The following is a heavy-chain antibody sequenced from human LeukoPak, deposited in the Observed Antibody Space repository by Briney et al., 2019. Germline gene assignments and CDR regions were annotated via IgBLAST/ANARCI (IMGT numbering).Heavy chain of an antibody. Sequence: SETLSLTCTVSGGSINRGNYNWDWIRQPPGKGLEWIGEINHSGSTNYNPSLKSRVTISVDTSKNQFSLKLSSVTAADTAVYYCARVEMATIFVDYWGQGTLVTVSS. CDR1: GGSINRGNYN. CDR3: ARVEMATIFVDY. J-gene: IGHJ4*02. V-gene: IGHV4-39*07. D-gene: IGHD5-24*01. CDR2: INHSGST.